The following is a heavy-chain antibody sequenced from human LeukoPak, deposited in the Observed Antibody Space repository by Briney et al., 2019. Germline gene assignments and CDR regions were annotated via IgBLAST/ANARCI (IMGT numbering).Heavy chain of an antibody. J-gene: IGHJ4*02. Sequence: ASVKVSCKASGYTFTSYGISWVRQAPGQGPEWMGWMNPNSGGTNYAQKFQGRVTMTRDTSITTAYMELSSLRSDDTAVYYCAPRRVAADKGFDYWGQGTLVTVLS. CDR3: APRRVAADKGFDY. V-gene: IGHV1-2*02. D-gene: IGHD6-19*01. CDR2: MNPNSGGT. CDR1: GYTFTSYG.